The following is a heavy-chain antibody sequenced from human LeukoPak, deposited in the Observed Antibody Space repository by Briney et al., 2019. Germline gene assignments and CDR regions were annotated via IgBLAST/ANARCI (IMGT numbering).Heavy chain of an antibody. J-gene: IGHJ4*02. V-gene: IGHV3-49*04. CDR3: TRPRFCSGGSCYFDY. CDR1: GFSFGDYG. D-gene: IGHD2-15*01. CDR2: IRSKAYGGTT. Sequence: PGGSLRLSCTGSGFSFGDYGMSWVRQAPGKGLEWVGFIRSKAYGGTTEYAASVKGRFTISRDDSKSIAYLQMNSVKTEDTAMYYCTRPRFCSGGSCYFDYWGQGTLVTVSS.